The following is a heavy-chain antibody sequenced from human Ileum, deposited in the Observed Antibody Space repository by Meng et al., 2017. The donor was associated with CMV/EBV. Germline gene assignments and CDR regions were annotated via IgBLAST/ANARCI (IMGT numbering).Heavy chain of an antibody. CDR1: SGSVSYAY. D-gene: IGHD4-23*01. CDR3: ARGWIRTPDS. CDR2: IIHGGSA. J-gene: IGHJ5*01. Sequence: QVNQQHGGAGQLKPLDPLPLSCALYSGSVSYAYWTWIRQSPGGGLEWIGEIIHGGSASYNPSLDGRFTMSTDASKNQVSLKSRSVTAADTGVYYCARGWIRTPDSWGQGTLVTASS. V-gene: IGHV4-34*02.